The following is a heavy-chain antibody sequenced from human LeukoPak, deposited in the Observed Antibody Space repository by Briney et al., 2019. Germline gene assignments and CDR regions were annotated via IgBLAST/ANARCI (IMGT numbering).Heavy chain of an antibody. V-gene: IGHV4-31*03. CDR1: GGSISSGGYY. D-gene: IGHD3-16*01. CDR3: ARNIDYDFDY. J-gene: IGHJ4*02. Sequence: SETLSLTCTVSGGSISSGGYYWSWIRQHPGKGLEWIGYIYYSGSTYYNPSLKSRVTISVDTSKNQFSLKLSSVTAADTAVYYCARNIDYDFDYWGQGTLVTVSS. CDR2: IYYSGST.